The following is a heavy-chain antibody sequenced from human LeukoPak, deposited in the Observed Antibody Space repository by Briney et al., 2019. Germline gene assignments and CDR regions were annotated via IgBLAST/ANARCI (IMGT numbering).Heavy chain of an antibody. Sequence: TGGSLRLSCAASGFTFSSYGMHWVRQAPGKGLEWVAVISYDGSNKYYADSVKGRFTISRDNSKNTLYLQMNSLRAEDTAVYYCAKGGGGSYLRFDYWDQGTLVTVSS. CDR3: AKGGGGSYLRFDY. CDR2: ISYDGSNK. V-gene: IGHV3-30*18. CDR1: GFTFSSYG. J-gene: IGHJ4*02. D-gene: IGHD1-26*01.